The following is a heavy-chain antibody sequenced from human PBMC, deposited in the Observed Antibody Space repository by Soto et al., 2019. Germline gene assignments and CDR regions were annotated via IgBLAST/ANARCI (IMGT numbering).Heavy chain of an antibody. CDR3: ARVALAVAGTTYYYYGMDV. J-gene: IGHJ6*02. CDR2: IIPIFGTA. V-gene: IGHV1-69*01. Sequence: AVKDSCKTAGGTSSSYAISCGRHDTGQELQWMGGIIPIFGTANYAQKFQGRVTITADESTSTAYMELSSLRSEDTAVYYCARVALAVAGTTYYYYGMDVWGQGTTVTVSS. CDR1: GGTSSSYA. D-gene: IGHD6-19*01.